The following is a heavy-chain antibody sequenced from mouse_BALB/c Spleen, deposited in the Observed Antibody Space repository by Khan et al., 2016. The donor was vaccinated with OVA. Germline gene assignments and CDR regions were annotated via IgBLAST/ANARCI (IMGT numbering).Heavy chain of an antibody. CDR2: ISRGGGYT. D-gene: IGHD2-9*01. CDR1: GFNFSSYG. CDR3: TRAYYGNDYYAMDN. Sequence: EVQGVESGGDLVKPGGSLKLSCAASGFNFSSYGMSWVRQTPDKRLEWVARISRGGGYTYYADSLKGRFPISRDHAKNTLYLQMSSLKSEDTAMFYCTRAYYGNDYYAMDNWGQGTSVTVSS. V-gene: IGHV5-6*01. J-gene: IGHJ4*01.